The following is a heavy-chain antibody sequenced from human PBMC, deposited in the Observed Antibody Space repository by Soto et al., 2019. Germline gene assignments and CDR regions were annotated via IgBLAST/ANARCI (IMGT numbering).Heavy chain of an antibody. CDR1: GFTFRGST. J-gene: IGHJ4*02. Sequence: DAQVVESGGGLVQPGGSLNLSCVASGFTFRGSTIHWVRQASGKGLEWLGLIINKANNFATEYAASVTGRFTISRDDSKTTAFLQMNSLKTEATAFYYCTPPSANSNYYFDYWGRGTLVTVSS. V-gene: IGHV3-73*02. D-gene: IGHD3-10*01. CDR2: IINKANNFAT. CDR3: TPPSANSNYYFDY.